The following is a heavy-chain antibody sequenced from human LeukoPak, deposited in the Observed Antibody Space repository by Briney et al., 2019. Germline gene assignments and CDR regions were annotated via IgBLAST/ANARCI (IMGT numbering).Heavy chain of an antibody. CDR1: GGTFSSYA. V-gene: IGHV1-69*13. D-gene: IGHD6-19*01. CDR2: IIPIFGTA. J-gene: IGHJ5*02. Sequence: GASVKVSCKASGGTFSSYAISWVRQAPGQGLEWMGGIIPIFGTANYAQKFQGRVTITADESTSTAYMELSSLRSEDTAVYYYAALEVAGSYNGLDPWGQGTLVTVSS. CDR3: AALEVAGSYNGLDP.